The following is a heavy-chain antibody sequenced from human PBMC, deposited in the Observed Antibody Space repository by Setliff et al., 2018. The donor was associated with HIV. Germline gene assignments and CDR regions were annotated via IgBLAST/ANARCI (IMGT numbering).Heavy chain of an antibody. Sequence: ETLSLTCTVSNVSFNSYYWSWIRHPAGRALEWIGRIYSSGSTNYNPSLKSRVKMSLDTSKNQFSLKLSSVTAADTAVYFCARDPYCSGDGCFRYYQHWGRGTLVTVSS. CDR2: IYSSGST. D-gene: IGHD2-15*01. V-gene: IGHV4-4*07. J-gene: IGHJ1*01. CDR3: ARDPYCSGDGCFRYYQH. CDR1: NVSFNSYY.